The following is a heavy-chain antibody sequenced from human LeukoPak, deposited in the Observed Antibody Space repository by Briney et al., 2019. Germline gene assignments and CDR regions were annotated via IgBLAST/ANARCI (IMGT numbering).Heavy chain of an antibody. CDR3: ARCGSGNYYYMDV. J-gene: IGHJ6*03. CDR1: GFTFDDYG. Sequence: GGSLRLSCAASGFTFDDYGMSWVRQAPGKGLEWVSGINWNGGSTGYADSVKGRFTISRDNSKDSLYLQMNSLRAEDTALYYCARCGSGNYYYMDVWGKGTTVTVSS. D-gene: IGHD1-26*01. CDR2: INWNGGST. V-gene: IGHV3-20*04.